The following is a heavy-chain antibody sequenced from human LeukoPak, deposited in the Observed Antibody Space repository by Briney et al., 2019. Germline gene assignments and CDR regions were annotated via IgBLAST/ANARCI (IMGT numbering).Heavy chain of an antibody. D-gene: IGHD6-19*01. CDR1: GGSISSYY. CDR3: ARGYSSGWYKWFDP. J-gene: IGHJ5*02. V-gene: IGHV4-4*07. Sequence: SETLSLTCTVSGGSISSYYWSWIRRPAGKGLEWIGRIYTSGSTNYNPSLKSRVTMSVDTSKNQFSLKLSSVTAADTAVYYCARGYSSGWYKWFDPWGQATLVTVSS. CDR2: IYTSGST.